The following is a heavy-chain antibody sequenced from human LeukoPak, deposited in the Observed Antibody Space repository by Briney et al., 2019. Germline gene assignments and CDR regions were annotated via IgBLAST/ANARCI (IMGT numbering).Heavy chain of an antibody. CDR3: AREYYGSGSYSLDY. V-gene: IGHV1-18*01. CDR2: ISAYNGNT. Sequence: GASVKVSCKASGYTFTSYGISWVRQAPGQGLEWMGWISAYNGNTNYAQKLQGRVTMTTDTSTSTAYMGPRSLRSDDTAVYYCAREYYGSGSYSLDYWGQETLVTVSS. J-gene: IGHJ4*02. D-gene: IGHD3-10*01. CDR1: GYTFTSYG.